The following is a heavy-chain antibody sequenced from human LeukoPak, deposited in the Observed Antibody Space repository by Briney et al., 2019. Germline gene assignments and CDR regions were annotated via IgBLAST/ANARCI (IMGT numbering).Heavy chain of an antibody. CDR2: MYPGDSES. CDR1: GCNFTSHW. V-gene: IGHV5-51*01. J-gene: IGHJ4*02. CDR3: ARLGLWAAAVYYDSSGYQFDY. D-gene: IGHD3-22*01. Sequence: GESLKISWKGSGCNFTSHWIGWVRQMPGKGLEWMGIMYPGDSESRYSPSFRGQVTISADKSISTAYLQWSSLKASDTAMYYCARLGLWAAAVYYDSSGYQFDYWGQGTLVTVSS.